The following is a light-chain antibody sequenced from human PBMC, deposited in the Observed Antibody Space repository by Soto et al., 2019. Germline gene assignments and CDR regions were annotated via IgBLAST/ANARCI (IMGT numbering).Light chain of an antibody. CDR1: QSVSSNY. Sequence: EIVMPQSPGTLSLSPGETATLSCRASQSVSSNYVAWFHQKPGQAPRLLIYGASSRATGVPDRFSASGSGTDFTLTISRLEPEDFAVYDCQQYGRSPFTFGPGTKVDSK. J-gene: IGKJ3*01. CDR3: QQYGRSPFT. V-gene: IGKV3-20*01. CDR2: GAS.